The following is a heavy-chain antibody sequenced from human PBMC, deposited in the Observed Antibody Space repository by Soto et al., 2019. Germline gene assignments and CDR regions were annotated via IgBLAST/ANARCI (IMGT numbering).Heavy chain of an antibody. CDR2: MLYSGLT. D-gene: IGHD2-15*01. CDR3: APLSVSLSGPYGIHV. CDR1: GYSVSSSDYY. J-gene: IGHJ6*02. V-gene: IGHV4-39*01. Sequence: SETLSLTCSLSGYSVSSSDYYWAWIRQPPGKGLEWIGSMLYSGLTYSNPSLKRRVTLSVDTSKNQFSVRLNSVTASDTAVYYCAPLSVSLSGPYGIHVWGQGTTVTVSS.